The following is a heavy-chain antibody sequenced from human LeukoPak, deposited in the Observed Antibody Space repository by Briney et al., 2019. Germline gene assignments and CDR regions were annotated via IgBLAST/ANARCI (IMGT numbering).Heavy chain of an antibody. D-gene: IGHD6-19*01. CDR2: IHPNRGRT. V-gene: IGHV1-2*02. Sequence: GASVKVSCKASGYTFTDYYLHWVRQAPGQGVEWMGWIHPNRGRTNYAQKFQGRVARTRHTSITTAYMDPSSLTSDDTALYPCASLAAVPGWRQGTLVTVSS. J-gene: IGHJ1*01. CDR1: GYTFTDYY. CDR3: ASLAAVPG.